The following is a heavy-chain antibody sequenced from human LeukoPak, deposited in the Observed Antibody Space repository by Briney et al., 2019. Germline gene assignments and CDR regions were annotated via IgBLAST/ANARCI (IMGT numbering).Heavy chain of an antibody. D-gene: IGHD1-14*01. V-gene: IGHV5-51*01. CDR3: ARYTEPSPSSGAFDI. Sequence: GESLKISCKGSGYSFTSYWIGWVRQMPGKGLEWMGIIYPGDSDTRYSPSFQGQVTISADKSISTAYLQWSSLEASDTAMYYCARYTEPSPSSGAFDIWGQGTMVTVSS. CDR2: IYPGDSDT. J-gene: IGHJ3*02. CDR1: GYSFTSYW.